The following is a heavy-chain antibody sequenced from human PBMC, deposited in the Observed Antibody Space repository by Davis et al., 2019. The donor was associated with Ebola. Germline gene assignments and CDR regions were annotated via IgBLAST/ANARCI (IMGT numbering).Heavy chain of an antibody. CDR2: IKGRAEGGTA. V-gene: IGHV3-15*01. CDR3: STLPVPYYVYEDNY. D-gene: IGHD3-10*02. Sequence: GESLKLSCVASGFTFSSYAMSWVRQAPGKGLEYIGRIKGRAEGGTAHYTAPVKGRFSISRDDSKNTLYLQTNSLKSEDTAVYYCSTLPVPYYVYEDNYWGQGTLVTVSS. J-gene: IGHJ4*02. CDR1: GFTFSSYA.